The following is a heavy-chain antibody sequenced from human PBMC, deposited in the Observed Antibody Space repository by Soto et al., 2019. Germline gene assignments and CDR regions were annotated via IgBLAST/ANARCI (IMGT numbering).Heavy chain of an antibody. V-gene: IGHV3-74*01. Sequence: EVQLVESGGGLVQPGGSLRLSCAASGFTFSRYWMHWVRQAPGKGLVWVSRINSDGRTTDYADSVKGRFTISRDNAKNTLYFQMNSLRAEDTAVYYCARDHCLPSSTSCYHLDYWGQGTLVTVSS. CDR2: INSDGRTT. J-gene: IGHJ4*02. D-gene: IGHD2-2*01. CDR1: GFTFSRYW. CDR3: ARDHCLPSSTSCYHLDY.